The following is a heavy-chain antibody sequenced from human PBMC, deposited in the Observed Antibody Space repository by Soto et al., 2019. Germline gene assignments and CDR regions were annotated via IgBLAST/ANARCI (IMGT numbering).Heavy chain of an antibody. CDR1: GFSLSTSGVG. V-gene: IGHV2-5*02. CDR2: IYWDDDK. J-gene: IGHJ4*02. CDR3: AHRRRYGSGSYYNSLTFHFDY. D-gene: IGHD3-10*01. Sequence: QITLKESGPTLVKPTQTLTLTCTFSGFSLSTSGVGVGWIRQPPGKALEWLALIYWDDDKRYSPSLKSRLTITKDTSKNQVVLTMTNMDPVDTATYYCAHRRRYGSGSYYNSLTFHFDYWGQGTLVTVSS.